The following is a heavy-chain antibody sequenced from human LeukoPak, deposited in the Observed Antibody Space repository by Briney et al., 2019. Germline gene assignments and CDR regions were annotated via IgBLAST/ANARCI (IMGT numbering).Heavy chain of an antibody. CDR1: GYNFNNHW. J-gene: IGHJ5*02. D-gene: IGHD3-10*01. V-gene: IGHV5-51*01. CDR3: ARGSGSSSWLDP. Sequence: GESLKISCRGSGYNFNNHWIGWVRQIPGKGLEWMGLIYPGDSDTKYSPSFEGQVTMSVDKSISAAFLQWSSLKASGTAIYYCARGSGSSSWLDPWGQGTLVTVSS. CDR2: IYPGDSDT.